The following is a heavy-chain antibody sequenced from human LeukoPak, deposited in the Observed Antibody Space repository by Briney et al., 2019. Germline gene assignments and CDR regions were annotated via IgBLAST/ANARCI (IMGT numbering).Heavy chain of an antibody. D-gene: IGHD3-3*01. V-gene: IGHV1-69*13. Sequence: SVKVSCKASGGSFSSYGISWVRQAPGQGLEWMGKIIPIYGRANYGQKFQGRVTITADESTTTSYMELSSLTAEDMAVYYCATGGAYEFRDDYWGQGTLVTVSS. CDR2: IIPIYGRA. CDR3: ATGGAYEFRDDY. J-gene: IGHJ4*02. CDR1: GGSFSSYG.